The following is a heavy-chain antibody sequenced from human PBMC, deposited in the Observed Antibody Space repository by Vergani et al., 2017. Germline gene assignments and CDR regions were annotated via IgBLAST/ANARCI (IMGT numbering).Heavy chain of an antibody. J-gene: IGHJ4*02. CDR2: VSARDSIT. CDR3: VSRRWERQEVDY. CDR1: GYTFTDYW. Sequence: EVQLMQSGAEVKKPGESLKISCEGSGYTFTDYWVGWVRQKPGKGLELMGVVSARDSITRYSLSFEGQVTISAAKSINTAYLEWDSLRASDSAMYYCVSRRWERQEVDYWGQGTLVTV. V-gene: IGHV5-51*01. D-gene: IGHD1-26*01.